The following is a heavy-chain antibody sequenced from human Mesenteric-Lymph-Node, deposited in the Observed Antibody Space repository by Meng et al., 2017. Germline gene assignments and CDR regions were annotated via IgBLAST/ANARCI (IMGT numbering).Heavy chain of an antibody. J-gene: IGHJ4*02. D-gene: IGHD1-26*01. CDR1: GFTFSDYW. Sequence: GESLKISCAASGFTFSDYWVHWVRQAPGKGLVWVSRISTDGSSTNYADSVKGRFTISRDNARNTLYLQMNSLRAEDTAVYYCARYGSHDYWGQGTLVTVSS. CDR2: ISTDGSST. V-gene: IGHV3-74*01. CDR3: ARYGSHDY.